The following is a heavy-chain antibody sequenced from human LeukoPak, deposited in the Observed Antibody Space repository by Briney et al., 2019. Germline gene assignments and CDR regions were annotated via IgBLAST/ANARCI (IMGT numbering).Heavy chain of an antibody. CDR2: ISESGDNK. CDR3: AKNITN. J-gene: IGHJ4*02. CDR1: GFTVSSNY. D-gene: IGHD1-14*01. V-gene: IGHV3-23*01. Sequence: GGSLRLSCAASGFTVSSNYMSWVRQAPGKGLEWVSGISESGDNKNHADSVKGRFTISRDNSKNTLYLQMSSLRAEDTAVYYCAKNITNWGQGTLVSVSS.